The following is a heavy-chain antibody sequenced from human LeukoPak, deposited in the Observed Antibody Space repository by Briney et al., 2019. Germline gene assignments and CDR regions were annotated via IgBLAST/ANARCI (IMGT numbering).Heavy chain of an antibody. CDR1: GGSISSGSYY. J-gene: IGHJ4*02. CDR3: ARGRDGYSD. V-gene: IGHV4-61*02. Sequence: SQTLSLTCTVSGGSISSGSYYWSWIRQPAGKGLEWIGRIYTSGSTNYNPSLKSRVSISVDMSKNQFSLKLTSVTAADTAVYYCARGRDGYSDWGQGTLVTVSS. CDR2: IYTSGST. D-gene: IGHD5-24*01.